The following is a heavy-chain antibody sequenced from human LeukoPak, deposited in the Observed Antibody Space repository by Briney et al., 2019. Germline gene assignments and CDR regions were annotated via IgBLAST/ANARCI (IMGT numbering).Heavy chain of an antibody. CDR3: ARSTIFGVEIDY. D-gene: IGHD3-3*01. J-gene: IGHJ4*02. CDR1: GFTFSSYW. V-gene: IGHV3-74*01. Sequence: QAGGSLSLSCAASGFTFSSYWRHWVRQAPGKGLVWVSRINSDGSSTSYADSVKGRFTISRDNAKNTLYLQMNSLRAEDTAVYYCARSTIFGVEIDYWGQGTLVTVSS. CDR2: INSDGSST.